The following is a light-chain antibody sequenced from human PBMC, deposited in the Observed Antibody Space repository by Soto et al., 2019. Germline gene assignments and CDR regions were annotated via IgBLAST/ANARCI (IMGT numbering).Light chain of an antibody. V-gene: IGLV2-14*01. J-gene: IGLJ1*01. CDR1: SSDVGGYNY. CDR3: SSYTSSSTPCV. Sequence: QSALTQPASVSGSPGQSITISCTGTSSDVGGYNYVCWYQQHPGKAPKLMIYEVSNRPSGVSNRFSGSKSGNTASLTISGLQAEDKADYYCSSYTSSSTPCVFGTGTKVTVL. CDR2: EVS.